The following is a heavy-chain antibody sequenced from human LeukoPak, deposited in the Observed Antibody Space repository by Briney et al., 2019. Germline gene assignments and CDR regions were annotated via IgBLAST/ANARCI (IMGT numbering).Heavy chain of an antibody. CDR2: IYTSGST. V-gene: IGHV4-61*02. J-gene: IGHJ4*02. CDR1: GGSISSGSYY. D-gene: IGHD6-19*01. Sequence: SQTLSLTCTVSGGSISSGSYYWSWIRQPAGKGLEWIGRIYTSGSTNYNPSLKSRVPISVDTSKNQLSLKLISVTAADTAVYYCAREGVASTAWGQGTLVTVSS. CDR3: AREGVASTA.